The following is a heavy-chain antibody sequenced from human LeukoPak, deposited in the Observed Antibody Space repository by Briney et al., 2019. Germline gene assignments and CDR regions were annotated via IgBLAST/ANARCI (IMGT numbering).Heavy chain of an antibody. V-gene: IGHV1-18*01. J-gene: IGHJ5*02. CDR3: ARDLRTIAVAGSLGFDP. D-gene: IGHD6-19*01. Sequence: ASVKVSCKASGYTFTSFGISWVRQAPGQGLEWMGWISAYNGNTNYAQKLQGRVTMTTDTSTSTAYMELRSLRSDDTAVYYCARDLRTIAVAGSLGFDPWGQGTLVTVS. CDR1: GYTFTSFG. CDR2: ISAYNGNT.